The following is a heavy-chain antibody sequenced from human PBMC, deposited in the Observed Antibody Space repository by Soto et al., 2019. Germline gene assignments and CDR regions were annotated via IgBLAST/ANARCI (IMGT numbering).Heavy chain of an antibody. CDR1: GFTFSSYA. V-gene: IGHV3-23*01. CDR3: ASRSSSWYFDY. D-gene: IGHD6-13*01. J-gene: IGHJ4*02. CDR2: ISGSVGST. Sequence: EVQLLESGGGLVQPGGSLRLSCEASGFTFSSYAMSWVRQAPGKGLEWVSIISGSVGSTYYADSVKGRFTISRDNSKNTMYLQMNSLRAEDTAVYYCASRSSSWYFDYWGQGTLVTVSS.